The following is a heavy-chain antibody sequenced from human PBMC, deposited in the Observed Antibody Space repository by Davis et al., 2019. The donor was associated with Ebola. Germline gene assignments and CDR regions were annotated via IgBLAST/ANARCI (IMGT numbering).Heavy chain of an antibody. CDR3: ARVTLGATDY. D-gene: IGHD1-26*01. J-gene: IGHJ4*02. CDR2: IYYSGST. CDR1: GGSFSGYY. V-gene: IGHV4-34*01. Sequence: MPSETLSLTCDVYGGSFSGYYWSWIRQPPGKGLEWIGYIYYSGSTYYNPSLKSRVTISVDTSKNQFSLKLSSVTAADTAVYYCARVTLGATDYWGQGTLVTVSS.